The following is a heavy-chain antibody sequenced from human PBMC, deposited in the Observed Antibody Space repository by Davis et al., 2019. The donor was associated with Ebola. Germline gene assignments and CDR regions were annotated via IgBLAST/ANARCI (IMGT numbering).Heavy chain of an antibody. V-gene: IGHV5-51*01. CDR1: GYSFTSYW. J-gene: IGHJ6*02. CDR2: IYPGDSDT. D-gene: IGHD4-17*01. Sequence: PGGSLRLSCKGSGYSFTSYWIAWVRQMPGKGLEWMGIIYPGDSDTRYSPSFHGQVTISADKSISTAYLQWSSLKASDTAMYYCATTVTTGHYYYGMDVWGQGTTVTVSS. CDR3: ATTVTTGHYYYGMDV.